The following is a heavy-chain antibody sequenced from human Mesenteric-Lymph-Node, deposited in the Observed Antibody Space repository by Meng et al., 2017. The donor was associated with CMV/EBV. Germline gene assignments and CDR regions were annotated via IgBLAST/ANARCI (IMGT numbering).Heavy chain of an antibody. D-gene: IGHD1-20*01. J-gene: IGHJ3*02. CDR1: GYSITSGYF. CDR3: ARRVLNWSAFDI. Sequence: SETLSLTCTVSGYSITSGYFWGWIRQPPGKGLEWIGSISYSGSAYYSPSLKSRVTISRDTSKNQLSLKLSSVTAADTSVYYCARRVLNWSAFDIWGQGTMVTVSS. V-gene: IGHV4-38-2*02. CDR2: ISYSGSA.